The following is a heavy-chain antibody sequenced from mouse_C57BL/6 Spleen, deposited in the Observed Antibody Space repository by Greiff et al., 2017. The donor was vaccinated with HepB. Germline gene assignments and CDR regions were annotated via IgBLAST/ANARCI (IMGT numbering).Heavy chain of an antibody. D-gene: IGHD4-1*01. J-gene: IGHJ2*01. CDR3: ARRNWDPYFDY. CDR2: IDPNSGGT. V-gene: IGHV1-72*01. CDR1: GYTFTSYW. Sequence: QVQLKQPGAELVKPGASVKLSCKASGYTFTSYWMHWVKQRPGRGLEWIGRIDPNSGGTKYNEKFKSKATLTVDKPSSTAYMQLSSLTSEDSAVYYCARRNWDPYFDYWGQGTTLTVSS.